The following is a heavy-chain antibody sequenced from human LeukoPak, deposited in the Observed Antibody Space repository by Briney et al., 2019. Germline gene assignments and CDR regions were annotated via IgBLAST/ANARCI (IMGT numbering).Heavy chain of an antibody. J-gene: IGHJ4*02. D-gene: IGHD5-24*01. V-gene: IGHV1-69*04. CDR1: GGTFSSYA. CDR2: IIPILGIA. CDR3: ARGRDGYNSNY. Sequence: SVKVSCKASGGTFSSYAISWVRQAPGQGLEWMGRIIPILGIANYAQKFQGRVTITADKSTSTAYMELSSLRSEDTAVYYCARGRDGYNSNYWGQGTLVTVSS.